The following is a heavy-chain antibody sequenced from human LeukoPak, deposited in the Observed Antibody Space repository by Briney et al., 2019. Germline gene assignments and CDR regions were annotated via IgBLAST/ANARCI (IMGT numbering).Heavy chain of an antibody. Sequence: PSETLTLTCSVSGGSISSTSCYWGWIRQPPGKGLEWIGGIYYSGSTYYNPSLKSRVTISVDTSKNQFSLKLSSVTAADTAVYYCAREDYYDSRGFDYWGQGTLVTVSS. CDR2: IYYSGST. D-gene: IGHD3-22*01. J-gene: IGHJ4*02. V-gene: IGHV4-39*07. CDR1: GGSISSTSCY. CDR3: AREDYYDSRGFDY.